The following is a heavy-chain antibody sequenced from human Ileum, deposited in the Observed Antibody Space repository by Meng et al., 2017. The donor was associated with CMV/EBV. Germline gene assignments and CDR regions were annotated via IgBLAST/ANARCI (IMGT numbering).Heavy chain of an antibody. D-gene: IGHD1-26*01. CDR1: GYTFIDHF. CDR2: INPYNGDT. V-gene: IGHV1-2*02. CDR3: GRGVGSIDPRFDP. J-gene: IGHJ5*02. Sequence: ASGYTFIDHFMHWVRQAPGQGLEWMGWINPYNGDTSYPEKFQGRVTMTRDKSITTVYMDLYRLTSDDTAFYYCGRGVGSIDPRFDPWGQGTLVTVSS.